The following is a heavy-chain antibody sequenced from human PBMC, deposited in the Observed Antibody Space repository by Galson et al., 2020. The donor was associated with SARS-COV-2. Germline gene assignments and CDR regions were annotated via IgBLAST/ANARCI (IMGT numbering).Heavy chain of an antibody. J-gene: IGHJ4*02. Sequence: GESLKISCTASGFTFSDYAMNWFRQAPGKGLEWVGFIRSKAYGGATEYAASVKGRFTISRDDSKSVAYLQMNSLKTEDSAVYYCSRHSVPILSGYYTTFDYWGRGTLITVSS. D-gene: IGHD3-3*01. CDR3: SRHSVPILSGYYTTFDY. CDR2: IRSKAYGGAT. V-gene: IGHV3-49*03. CDR1: GFTFSDYA.